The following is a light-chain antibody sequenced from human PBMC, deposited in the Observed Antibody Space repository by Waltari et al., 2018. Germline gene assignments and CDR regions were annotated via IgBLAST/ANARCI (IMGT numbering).Light chain of an antibody. Sequence: VLTQSPGTLSLSPGERATLSCRASQSISKYLVWYQQRPGHAPRLLIYAGSTRAAGIPDRFSGSGYGTDFTLTISRLEPEDFAMYYCQNHKRLPATFGQGTKVEFK. V-gene: IGKV3-20*01. CDR1: QSISKY. CDR3: QNHKRLPAT. J-gene: IGKJ1*01. CDR2: AGS.